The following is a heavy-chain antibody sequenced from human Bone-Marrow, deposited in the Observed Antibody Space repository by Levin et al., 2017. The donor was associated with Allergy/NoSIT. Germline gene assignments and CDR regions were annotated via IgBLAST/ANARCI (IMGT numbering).Heavy chain of an antibody. CDR2: INTNRGKS. CDR3: ASDIAVAGSKAMDV. D-gene: IGHD6-19*01. Sequence: WASVKVSCKASGYTFTNYAINWLRQAPGQGPEWMGWINTNRGKSYYAQGFTGRFVFSLDTSVSTAHLQINSLKSDDTAVYYCASDIAVAGSKAMDVWGQGTTVTVSS. J-gene: IGHJ6*02. CDR1: GYTFTNYA. V-gene: IGHV7-4-1*02.